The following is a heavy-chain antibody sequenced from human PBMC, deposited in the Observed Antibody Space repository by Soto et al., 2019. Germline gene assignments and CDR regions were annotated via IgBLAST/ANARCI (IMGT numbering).Heavy chain of an antibody. D-gene: IGHD3-3*01. CDR2: IIPIFGTA. J-gene: IGHJ6*02. CDR3: ARDGVDHRHVYYYGMDV. V-gene: IGHV1-69*01. CDR1: GGTFSSYA. Sequence: QVQLVQSGAEVKKPGSSVKVSCKASGGTFSSYAISWVRQAPGQGLEWRGGIIPIFGTANYAQKFQVRVTITADEYTSTAYMELSSLRSEDTAVYYCARDGVDHRHVYYYGMDVWGQGTTVTVSS.